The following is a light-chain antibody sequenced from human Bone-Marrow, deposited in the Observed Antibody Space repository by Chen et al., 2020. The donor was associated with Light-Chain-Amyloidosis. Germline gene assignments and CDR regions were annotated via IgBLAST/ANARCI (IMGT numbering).Light chain of an antibody. V-gene: IGLV3-21*02. CDR2: DDS. Sequence: SYLLTQPSSVSVAPGQPATIACVGNNIGSTSVHWYQQTPGQAPLLVVYDDSDRPSGIPERLSGSNSGNTATLTISRVEAGDEADYYCQVWDRSSDRPVFGGGTKLTVL. CDR1: NIGSTS. CDR3: QVWDRSSDRPV. J-gene: IGLJ3*02.